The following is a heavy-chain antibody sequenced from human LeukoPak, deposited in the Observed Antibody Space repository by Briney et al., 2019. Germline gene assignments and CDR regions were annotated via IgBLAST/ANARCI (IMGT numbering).Heavy chain of an antibody. CDR2: ISGSGGST. J-gene: IGHJ3*01. D-gene: IGHD2-2*01. Sequence: GGSLRLSCAASGFTFSSFAMSWVRQARGKGLEWVSAISGSGGSTFYADSVKGRFTISRDNSKNTLFLQMNGLRAEDTAVYYCAKDRSCSGSSCNVGSWGQGTMVTVSS. CDR1: GFTFSSFA. CDR3: AKDRSCSGSSCNVGS. V-gene: IGHV3-23*01.